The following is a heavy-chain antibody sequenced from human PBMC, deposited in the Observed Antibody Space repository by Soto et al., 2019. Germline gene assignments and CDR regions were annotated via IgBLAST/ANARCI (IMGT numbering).Heavy chain of an antibody. J-gene: IGHJ6*03. V-gene: IGHV3-23*01. D-gene: IGHD2-8*01. CDR1: GFTFSSYA. CDR2: ISGSGGST. CDR3: AKDLAYASSGDYYYYMDV. Sequence: EVQLLESGGGLVQPGGSLRLSCAASGFTFSSYAMSWVRQAPGKGLEWVSAISGSGGSTYYADSVKGRFTISRDNSKNTLYLQMNSLRAEDTAVYYCAKDLAYASSGDYYYYMDVWGKGTTVTVSS.